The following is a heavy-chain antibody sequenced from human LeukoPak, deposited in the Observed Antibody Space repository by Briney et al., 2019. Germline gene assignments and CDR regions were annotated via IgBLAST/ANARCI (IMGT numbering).Heavy chain of an antibody. CDR3: ALIVVVPAAMENWFDP. CDR2: INPNSGGT. D-gene: IGHD2-2*01. J-gene: IGHJ5*02. V-gene: IGHV1-2*02. CDR1: GYTFTSYD. Sequence: ASVKVSCKASGYTFTSYDINWVRQATGQGLEWMGWINPNSGGTNYAQKFQGRVTMTRDTSISTAYMELSRLRSDDTAVYYCALIVVVPAAMENWFDPWGQGTLVTVSS.